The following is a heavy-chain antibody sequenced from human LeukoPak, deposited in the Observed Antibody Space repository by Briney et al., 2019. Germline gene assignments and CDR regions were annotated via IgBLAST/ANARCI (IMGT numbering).Heavy chain of an antibody. V-gene: IGHV3-9*01. J-gene: IGHJ6*03. Sequence: GGSLRLSCAASGFTFDDYAMHWVRQAPGKGLEWVSGISWNSGSIGYADSVKGRLTISRDNSKNTLYLQMNSLRAEDTAVYYCATLYYYYMDVWGKGTTVTVSS. CDR2: ISWNSGSI. CDR3: ATLYYYYMDV. CDR1: GFTFDDYA.